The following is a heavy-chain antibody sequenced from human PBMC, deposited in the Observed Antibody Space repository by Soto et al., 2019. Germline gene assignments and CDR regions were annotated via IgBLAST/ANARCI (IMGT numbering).Heavy chain of an antibody. D-gene: IGHD5-12*01. CDR3: ARDIEDFTGYDY. J-gene: IGHJ4*02. CDR1: GFTFSSYW. CDR2: INSDGRST. V-gene: IGHV3-74*01. Sequence: EVQLVESGGGFVQPGGSLRLSCAASGFTFSSYWMHWVRQAPGKGMVWVSRINSDGRSTSYADSVNGRFTNSRDNAKNTLYLQINSLRAKATAVYYCARDIEDFTGYDYWGQGTPVTVSS.